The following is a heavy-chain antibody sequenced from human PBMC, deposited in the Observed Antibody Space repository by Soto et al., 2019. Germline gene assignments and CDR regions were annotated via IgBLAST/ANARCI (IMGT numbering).Heavy chain of an antibody. CDR1: GFTFSSYA. CDR3: ARIAVAGTKTNYYYGMDV. V-gene: IGHV3-30-3*01. CDR2: ISYDGSNK. J-gene: IGHJ6*02. Sequence: QMQLVESGGGVVQPGRSLRLSCAASGFTFSSYAMHWVRQAPGKGLEWVAVISYDGSNKYYADSVKGRFTISRDNSNNTLYLQMNSLRAEDTAVYYCARIAVAGTKTNYYYGMDVWGQGTTVTVSS. D-gene: IGHD6-19*01.